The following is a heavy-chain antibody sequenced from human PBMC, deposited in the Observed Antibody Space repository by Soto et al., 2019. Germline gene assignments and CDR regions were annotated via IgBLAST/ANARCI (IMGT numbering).Heavy chain of an antibody. J-gene: IGHJ3*02. Sequence: ASVKVSCKASGYTFTGYYMHWVRQAPGQGLEWMGWINPNSGGTNYAQKFQGWVTMTRDTSISTAYMELSRLRSDDTAVYYCARERGYSYGRGAFDIWGQGTMATVSS. CDR2: INPNSGGT. D-gene: IGHD5-18*01. CDR3: ARERGYSYGRGAFDI. V-gene: IGHV1-2*04. CDR1: GYTFTGYY.